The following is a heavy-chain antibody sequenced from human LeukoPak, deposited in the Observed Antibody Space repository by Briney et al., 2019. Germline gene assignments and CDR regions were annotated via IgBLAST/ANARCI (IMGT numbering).Heavy chain of an antibody. Sequence: GGSLRLSCAASGFIFSSYAMSWVRLAPGKGLEWISVIRSSGGRTDYADSVKGRFTISRDNSKNTLYLQMNSLRAEDTAVYYCAKTALAVAGIVPVESELDYWGQGTLVTVSS. V-gene: IGHV3-23*01. CDR1: GFIFSSYA. D-gene: IGHD6-19*01. J-gene: IGHJ4*02. CDR2: IRSSGGRT. CDR3: AKTALAVAGIVPVESELDY.